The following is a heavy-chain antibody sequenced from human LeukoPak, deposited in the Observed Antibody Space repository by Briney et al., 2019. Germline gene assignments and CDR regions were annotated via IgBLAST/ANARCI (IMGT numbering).Heavy chain of an antibody. V-gene: IGHV4-59*01. J-gene: IGHJ4*02. CDR3: ARDRHDSTGYYYDY. CDR1: GGSMNSYY. CDR2: TYYIGSP. D-gene: IGHD3-22*01. Sequence: PSGTLSLTCSVSGGSMNSYYWSWIRQSPGKGLEWIGYTYYIGSPNYNPSLKSRVTISVDTSKNQFSLRLTSVTAADTAVYYCARDRHDSTGYYYDYWGQGALVTVSS.